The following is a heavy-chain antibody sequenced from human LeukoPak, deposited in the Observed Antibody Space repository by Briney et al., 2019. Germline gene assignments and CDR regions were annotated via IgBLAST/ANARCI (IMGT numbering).Heavy chain of an antibody. CDR1: GFTFSSYA. CDR2: ICAGGTFT. D-gene: IGHD1-26*01. Sequence: GGSLRLSCTASGFTFSSYAMHWVRQAPGKGLEWVSGICAGGTFTYYADSVKGRFTISRDNSRNTLYLQMNSLRADDTAVYYCAKDLAYTTSGYYFDYCGQGTLVTVSS. CDR3: AKDLAYTTSGYYFDY. V-gene: IGHV3-23*01. J-gene: IGHJ4*02.